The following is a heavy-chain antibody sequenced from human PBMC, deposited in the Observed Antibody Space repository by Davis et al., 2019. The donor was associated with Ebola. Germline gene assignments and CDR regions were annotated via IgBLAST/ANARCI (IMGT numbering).Heavy chain of an antibody. Sequence: GGSLRLSCAASRFTFSSYWMTWVRQAPGKGLEWVSGINWNGGSTGYADSVKGRFTISRDNAKNSLYLQMNSLRAEDTAVYYCLYGSHYWGQGTLVTVSS. J-gene: IGHJ4*02. CDR1: RFTFSSYW. CDR2: INWNGGST. D-gene: IGHD3-10*01. CDR3: LYGSHY. V-gene: IGHV3-20*04.